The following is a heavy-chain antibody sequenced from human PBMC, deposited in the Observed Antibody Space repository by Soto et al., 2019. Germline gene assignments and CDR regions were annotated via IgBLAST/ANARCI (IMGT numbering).Heavy chain of an antibody. CDR1: GGTFSSYA. D-gene: IGHD3-3*01. Sequence: ASVKVSCKASGGTFSSYAISWVRQAPGQGLEWMGGIIPIFGTANYAQKFQGRVTITADESTSTAYMELSSLRSEDPAVYYCARGRYYDFWSGYLAPPGGYYYYGMDVWGQGTTVTVSS. V-gene: IGHV1-69*13. J-gene: IGHJ6*02. CDR2: IIPIFGTA. CDR3: ARGRYYDFWSGYLAPPGGYYYYGMDV.